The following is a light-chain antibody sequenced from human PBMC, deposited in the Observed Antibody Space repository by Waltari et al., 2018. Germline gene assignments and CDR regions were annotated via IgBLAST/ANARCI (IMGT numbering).Light chain of an antibody. CDR3: SSYAGSNNVV. CDR1: SSDVGGHTY. J-gene: IGLJ2*01. V-gene: IGLV2-8*01. Sequence: QSALTQPPSASGSPGQSVTISCTGTSSDVGGHTYVSWYQQHPGKAPKLMIYEVSKRPSGVPDRFSGSKSGNTASLTVSGLQAEDEADYYCSSYAGSNNVVFGGGTKLTVL. CDR2: EVS.